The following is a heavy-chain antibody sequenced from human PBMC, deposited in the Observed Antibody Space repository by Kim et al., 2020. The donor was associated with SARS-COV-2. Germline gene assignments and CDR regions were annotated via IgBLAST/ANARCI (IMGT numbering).Heavy chain of an antibody. CDR3: AKSYYYDSSGYSRADGMDV. Sequence: SETLSLTCAVYGGSFSGYYWSWIRQPPGKGLEWIGEINHSGSTNYNPSLKSRVTISVDTSKNQFSLKLSSVTAADTAVYYCAKSYYYDSSGYSRADGMDVWGQGTTVTVSS. CDR2: INHSGST. CDR1: GGSFSGYY. D-gene: IGHD3-22*01. J-gene: IGHJ6*02. V-gene: IGHV4-34*01.